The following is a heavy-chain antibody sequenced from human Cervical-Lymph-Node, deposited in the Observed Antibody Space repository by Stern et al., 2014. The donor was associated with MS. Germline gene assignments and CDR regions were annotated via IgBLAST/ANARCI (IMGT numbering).Heavy chain of an antibody. D-gene: IGHD3-3*01. Sequence: QVTLRESGPALVKPTQTLTLTCTFSGFSLSTSGMCVSWIRQPPGKAPEWLALIDLDDDKYYSTSLKTRLTVSKDTSKNQVVLTMTNMDPVDTATYYCARMMGRSGYYGSYYYHGMDVWGQGTTVTVSS. CDR2: IDLDDDK. CDR3: ARMMGRSGYYGSYYYHGMDV. CDR1: GFSLSTSGMC. V-gene: IGHV2-70*01. J-gene: IGHJ6*02.